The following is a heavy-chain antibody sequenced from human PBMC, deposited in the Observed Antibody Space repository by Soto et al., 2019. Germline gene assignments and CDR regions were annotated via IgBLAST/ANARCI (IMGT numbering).Heavy chain of an antibody. J-gene: IGHJ4*02. CDR1: GFTFSSYG. D-gene: IGHD6-13*01. CDR2: IWYDGSNK. V-gene: IGHV3-33*06. CDR3: AKFYSSSWYKAYFDY. Sequence: QVQLVESGGGVVQPGRSLRLSCAASGFTFSSYGMHWVRQAPGKGLEWVAVIWYDGSNKYYADSVKGRFTISRDNSKNTLYLQMNSLRAEDTAVYYCAKFYSSSWYKAYFDYWGQGTLVTVSS.